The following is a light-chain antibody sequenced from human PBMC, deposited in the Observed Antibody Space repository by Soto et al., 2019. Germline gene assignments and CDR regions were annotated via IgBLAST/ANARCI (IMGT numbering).Light chain of an antibody. CDR3: QQYNNYPRT. V-gene: IGKV1-5*01. Sequence: DIQMTQSPSTLSASVEDRVTITCRASQSIGDLLAWYQQKPGEAPNLLIYDASTLESGVPSRFSGSGSGTEFTLTISSLQPDDFATYYCQQYNNYPRTFGQGTKVDIK. CDR1: QSIGDL. CDR2: DAS. J-gene: IGKJ1*01.